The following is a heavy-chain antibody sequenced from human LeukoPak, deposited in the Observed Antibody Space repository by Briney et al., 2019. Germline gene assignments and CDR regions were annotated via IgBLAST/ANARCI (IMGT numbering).Heavy chain of an antibody. CDR1: GFTFSSYW. Sequence: GGSLRLSCAASGFTFSSYWMSWVRQAPGEGLEGVANIKQDGSEKYYVDSVKGRFTISRDNAKNSLYLQMNSLRAEDTAVYYCARDQYSSSWYYYYYYMDVWGKGTTVTVSS. CDR3: ARDQYSSSWYYYYYYMDV. D-gene: IGHD6-13*01. J-gene: IGHJ6*03. CDR2: IKQDGSEK. V-gene: IGHV3-7*01.